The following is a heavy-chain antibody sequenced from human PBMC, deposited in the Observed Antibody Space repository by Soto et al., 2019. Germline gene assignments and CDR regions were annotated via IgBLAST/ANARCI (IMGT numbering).Heavy chain of an antibody. CDR2: IIPIFGTA. V-gene: IGHV1-69*01. CDR3: ARGSYCSSTSCRKYGMDV. Sequence: QVQLVQSGAEVKKPGSSVKVSCKASGGTFSSYAFSWVRQAPGQGLEWMGGIIPIFGTANYAQKFQGRVTITADESTSTAYMELSSLRSEDTAVYYCARGSYCSSTSCRKYGMDVWGQGTTVTVSS. D-gene: IGHD2-2*01. J-gene: IGHJ6*02. CDR1: GGTFSSYA.